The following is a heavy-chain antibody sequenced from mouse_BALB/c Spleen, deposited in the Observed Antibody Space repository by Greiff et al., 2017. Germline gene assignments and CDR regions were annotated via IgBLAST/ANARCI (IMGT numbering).Heavy chain of an antibody. V-gene: IGHV5-12-1*01. CDR3: ARHEGGSWYFDV. CDR1: GFAFSSYD. J-gene: IGHJ1*01. CDR2: ISSGGGST. Sequence: EVKVVESGGGLVKPGGSLKLSCAASGFAFSSYDMSWVRQTPEKRLEWVAYISSGGGSTYYPDTVKGRFTISRDNAKNTLYLQMSSLKSEDTAMYYCARHEGGSWYFDVWGAGTTVTVSS.